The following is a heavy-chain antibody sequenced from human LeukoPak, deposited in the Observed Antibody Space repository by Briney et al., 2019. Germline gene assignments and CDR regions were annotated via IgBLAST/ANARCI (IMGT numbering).Heavy chain of an antibody. Sequence: PSETLSLTCAVYGGSFSGYYWSWIRQPPGKGLEWIGEINHSGSTNYNPSLKSRVTISVDTSKNQFSLKLSSVTAADTAVYYCARGLTMVRGVIITGWFDPWGQGTPVTVSS. CDR2: INHSGST. CDR3: ARGLTMVRGVIITGWFDP. V-gene: IGHV4-34*01. D-gene: IGHD3-10*01. CDR1: GGSFSGYY. J-gene: IGHJ5*02.